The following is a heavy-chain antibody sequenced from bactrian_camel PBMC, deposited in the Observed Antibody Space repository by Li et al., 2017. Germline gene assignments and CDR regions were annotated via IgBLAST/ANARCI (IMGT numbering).Heavy chain of an antibody. V-gene: IGHV3S53*01. CDR3: AADPSYCSGVYCCGLDNY. J-gene: IGHJ4*01. Sequence: HVQLVESGGGSVQIGGSLTLPCAASRGFDDANAEWGWFRQAAGAQCEMVASISPDGKEYYSYSVKGRFAISEDNAKNTLYLQMNSLKPEDTAMYYCAADPSYCSGVYCCGLDNYRGQGTQVTVS. CDR1: RGFDDANA. CDR2: ISPDGKE. D-gene: IGHD3*01.